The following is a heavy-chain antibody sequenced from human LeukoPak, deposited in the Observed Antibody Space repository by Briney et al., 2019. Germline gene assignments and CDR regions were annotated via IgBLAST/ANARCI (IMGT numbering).Heavy chain of an antibody. V-gene: IGHV1-2*02. CDR3: ARAPPCSVRYFDWLCIFGFDY. J-gene: IGHJ4*02. CDR1: GYTFTGYY. D-gene: IGHD3-9*01. CDR2: INPNSGGT. Sequence: ASVKVSCKASGYTFTGYYMHWVRQAPGQGLEWMGWINPNSGGTNYTQKFQGRVTMTRDTSISTAYMELSRLTSDDTAVYYCARAPPCSVRYFDWLCIFGFDYWGQGTLVIVSS.